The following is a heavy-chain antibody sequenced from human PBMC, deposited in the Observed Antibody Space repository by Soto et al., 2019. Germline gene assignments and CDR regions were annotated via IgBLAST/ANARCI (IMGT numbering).Heavy chain of an antibody. Sequence: QVQLVQSGAEVKKPGASVKVACKASGYTFTSYDINWVRQATGQGLEWMGWMNPNSGNTGYAQKFQGRVTMTRNTSISTAYMELSSLRSEDAAVYYCARGQAVAVKMDCWGQGTLVTVSS. CDR3: ARGQAVAVKMDC. D-gene: IGHD6-19*01. CDR1: GYTFTSYD. V-gene: IGHV1-8*01. J-gene: IGHJ4*02. CDR2: MNPNSGNT.